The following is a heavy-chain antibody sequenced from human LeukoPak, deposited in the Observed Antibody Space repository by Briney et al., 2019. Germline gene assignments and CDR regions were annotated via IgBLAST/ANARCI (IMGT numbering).Heavy chain of an antibody. V-gene: IGHV4-59*01. CDR3: ARNTVIYSNWFDA. Sequence: PSETLSHTCTVSGGSISSYYWSWIRQPPGKGLEWIGYIYYSGSTNYNPSLKSRVTISVDTSKNQFSLKLSSVTAADTAVYYRARNTVIYSNWFDAWGQRTLVTVSS. D-gene: IGHD2/OR15-2a*01. CDR1: GGSISSYY. CDR2: IYYSGST. J-gene: IGHJ5*02.